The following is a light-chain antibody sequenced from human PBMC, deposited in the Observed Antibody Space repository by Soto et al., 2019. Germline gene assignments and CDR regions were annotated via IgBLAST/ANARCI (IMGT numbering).Light chain of an antibody. CDR3: MQALQTPRT. CDR2: LGS. J-gene: IGKJ4*01. Sequence: DIVMTQPPLSLPVTPGEPASISCRSSQSLLHSNGYNYLDWYLQKPGQSPQLLIYLGSNRASGVPDRFSGSGSGTDFTLKISRAEAEDAGVYYCMQALQTPRTFGGGTKVEIK. CDR1: QSLLHSNGYNY. V-gene: IGKV2-28*01.